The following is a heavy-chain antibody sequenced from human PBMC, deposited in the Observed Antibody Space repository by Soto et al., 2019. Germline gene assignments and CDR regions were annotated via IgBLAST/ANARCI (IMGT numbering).Heavy chain of an antibody. CDR2: ISSSGSTI. CDR3: AGAYGDYGVFYGY. Sequence: QVQLVESGGGLVKPGGSLRLSCAASGFTFSDYYMSWIRQAPGKGLEWVSYISSSGSTIYYADSVKGRFTISRDNAKNSLDLEMNSLRGEDPAVDYWAGAYGDYGVFYGYWGQGTLVTVSS. J-gene: IGHJ4*02. D-gene: IGHD4-17*01. V-gene: IGHV3-11*01. CDR1: GFTFSDYY.